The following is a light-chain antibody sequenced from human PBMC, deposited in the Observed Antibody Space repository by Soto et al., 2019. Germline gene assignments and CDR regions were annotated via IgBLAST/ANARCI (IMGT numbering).Light chain of an antibody. CDR3: TSYTSIRNPL. V-gene: IGLV2-14*01. J-gene: IGLJ2*01. Sequence: QSVLTQPASVSGSPGQSITISCTGTSSDVGRYNYVSWYKQHPGKDPKLMIHEVSSRPSGVSNRFSGSKSGNTASLTISGLQAEDEADYYCTSYTSIRNPLFGGGTKLTVL. CDR2: EVS. CDR1: SSDVGRYNY.